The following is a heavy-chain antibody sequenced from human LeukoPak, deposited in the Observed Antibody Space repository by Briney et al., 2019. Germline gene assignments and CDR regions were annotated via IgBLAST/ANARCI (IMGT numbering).Heavy chain of an antibody. D-gene: IGHD1-26*01. CDR2: ISYDGSNK. CDR3: AKVGSSGRGIDY. J-gene: IGHJ4*01. CDR1: GITVSSNY. V-gene: IGHV3-30*18. Sequence: PGGSLRLSCAASGITVSSNYMTWVRQAPGKGLEWVAVISYDGSNKYYADSVKGRFTISRDNSKNTLYLQMNSLRAEDTAVYYCAKVGSSGRGIDYWGQGTLVTVSS.